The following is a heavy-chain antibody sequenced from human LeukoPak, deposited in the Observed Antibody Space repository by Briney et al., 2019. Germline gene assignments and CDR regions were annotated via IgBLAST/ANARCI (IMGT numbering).Heavy chain of an antibody. V-gene: IGHV3-15*01. D-gene: IGHD3-16*01. Sequence: PGGSLRLSCAASGFTFSIYSMNWVRQAPGEGLEWVGLIKSKTDGGTTDYVAPVKGRFTISRDDSKNTLYLQMNSLKIEDTAIYHCSTTQGEASFDGFDIWGQGTMVTVSS. J-gene: IGHJ3*02. CDR2: IKSKTDGGTT. CDR3: STTQGEASFDGFDI. CDR1: GFTFSIYS.